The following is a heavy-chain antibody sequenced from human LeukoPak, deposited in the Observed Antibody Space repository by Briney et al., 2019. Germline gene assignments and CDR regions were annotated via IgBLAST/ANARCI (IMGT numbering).Heavy chain of an antibody. CDR3: ARETYYYDSSGPPDY. D-gene: IGHD3-22*01. V-gene: IGHV4-4*07. Sequence: SETLSLTCTVSGGSISSYYWSWIRQPAGKGLEWIGRIYTSGSTNYNPSLKSRVTMTVDTSKNQFSLKLSSVTAADTAVYYCARETYYYDSSGPPDYWGQGTLVTVSS. CDR2: IYTSGST. CDR1: GGSISSYY. J-gene: IGHJ4*02.